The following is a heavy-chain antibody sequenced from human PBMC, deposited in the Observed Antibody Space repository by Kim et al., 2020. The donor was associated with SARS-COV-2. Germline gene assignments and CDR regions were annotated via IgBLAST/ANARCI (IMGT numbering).Heavy chain of an antibody. D-gene: IGHD4-17*01. V-gene: IGHV1-18*04. CDR3: ARGRTVTPLNYYYYYGMDV. Sequence: ASVKVSCKASGYTFTSYGISWVRQAPGQGLEWMGWISAYNGNTNYAQKLQGRVTMTTDTSTSTAYMELRSLRSEDTAVYYCARGRTVTPLNYYYYYGMDVWGQGTTVTVSS. CDR1: GYTFTSYG. J-gene: IGHJ6*02. CDR2: ISAYNGNT.